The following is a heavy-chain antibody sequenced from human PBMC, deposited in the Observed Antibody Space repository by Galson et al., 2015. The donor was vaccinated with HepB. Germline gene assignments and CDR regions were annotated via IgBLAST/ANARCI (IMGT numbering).Heavy chain of an antibody. CDR2: VNPRGGST. V-gene: IGHV1-46*01. D-gene: IGHD4-17*01. CDR3: ARDRVYGDYDVYWYFDL. J-gene: IGHJ2*01. Sequence: SVKVSCKASGYSFTNYYMHWVRQAPGQGLEWMGVVNPRGGSTSYAQKFQGRVTMTTDTSTSTAYMELRSLRSDDTAVYYCARDRVYGDYDVYWYFDLWGRGTLVTVSS. CDR1: GYSFTNYY.